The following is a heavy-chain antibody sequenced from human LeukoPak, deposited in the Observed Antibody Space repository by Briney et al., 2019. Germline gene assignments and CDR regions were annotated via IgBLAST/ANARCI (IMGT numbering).Heavy chain of an antibody. CDR1: AFSFIDYA. J-gene: IGHJ6*02. CDR2: ISGSGDNT. Sequence: PGGSLRLSCTASAFSFIDYAMNWVRQAPGKGLEWVSLISGSGDNTYYADSVKGRFTISRDNSKNTLYLEMDSLRADDTAEYYCAKEKRRDDSGYEQGHYYYGLDVWGQGTTVTVSS. D-gene: IGHD5-12*01. CDR3: AKEKRRDDSGYEQGHYYYGLDV. V-gene: IGHV3-23*01.